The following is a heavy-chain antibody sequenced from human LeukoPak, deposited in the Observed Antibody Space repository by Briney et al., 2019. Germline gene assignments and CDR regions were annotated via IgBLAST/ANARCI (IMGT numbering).Heavy chain of an antibody. CDR2: IYYSGST. Sequence: PSETLSLTCTVSGGSISSYYWSWIRQPPGKGLEWIGYIYYSGSTNYNPSLKRRVTISVDTSKNQFSLKLSSVTAADTAVYYCARFLAADWFDPWGQGTLVTVSS. CDR1: GGSISSYY. D-gene: IGHD3-3*01. J-gene: IGHJ5*02. CDR3: ARFLAADWFDP. V-gene: IGHV4-59*01.